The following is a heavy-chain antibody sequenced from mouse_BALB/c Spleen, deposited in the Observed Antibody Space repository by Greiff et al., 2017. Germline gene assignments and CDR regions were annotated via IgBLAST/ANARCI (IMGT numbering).Heavy chain of an antibody. CDR3: ARRGGGFDY. V-gene: IGHV3-6*02. CDR2: ISYDGSN. J-gene: IGHJ2*01. CDR1: GYSITSGYY. Sequence: VQLKESGPGLVKPSQSLSLTCSVTGYSITSGYYWNWIRQFPGNKLEWMGYISYDGSNNYNPSLKNRISITRDTSKNQFFLKLNSVTTEDTATYYCARRGGGFDYWGQGTTLTVSS.